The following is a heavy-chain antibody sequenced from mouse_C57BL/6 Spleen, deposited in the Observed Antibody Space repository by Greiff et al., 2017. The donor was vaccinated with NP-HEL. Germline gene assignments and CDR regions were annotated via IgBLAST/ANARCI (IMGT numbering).Heavy chain of an antibody. J-gene: IGHJ2*01. CDR3: TTFITTVVDGGY. Sequence: EVQLQQSGAELVRPGASVKLSCTASGFHIKDDYMHWVKQRPEQGLEWIGWIDPENGDTEYASKFQGKATIIADTYSNTAYLQLSSLTSEDTAVYYCTTFITTVVDGGYWGQGTTLTVSS. CDR1: GFHIKDDY. D-gene: IGHD1-1*01. CDR2: IDPENGDT. V-gene: IGHV14-4*01.